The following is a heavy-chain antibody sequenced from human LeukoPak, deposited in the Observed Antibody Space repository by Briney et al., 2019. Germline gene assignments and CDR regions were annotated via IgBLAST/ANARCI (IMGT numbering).Heavy chain of an antibody. V-gene: IGHV3-53*01. CDR1: GFIVSNNY. J-gene: IGHJ3*01. CDR3: ARADYYDSSGYYYVRHARAPFDV. D-gene: IGHD3-22*01. Sequence: GESLRLSCAASGFIVSNNYMSWVRQAPGKGLEWVSITYSGGTTHYADSVKGRLTISRDSSKNTLYLQMNSLRAEDTAVYYCARADYYDSSGYYYVRHARAPFDVWGQGTVVTVSS. CDR2: TYSGGTT.